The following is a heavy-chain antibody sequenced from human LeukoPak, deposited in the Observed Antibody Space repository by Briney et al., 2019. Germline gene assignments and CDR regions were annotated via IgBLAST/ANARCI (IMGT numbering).Heavy chain of an antibody. CDR3: ARDPYSGSYSDYYYYYMDV. V-gene: IGHV3-21*01. D-gene: IGHD1-26*01. Sequence: GGSLRLSCAASGFTFSASTMNWVRQAPGKGLEWVSPIDSSGVSTFCVASLRGRFTISRDNAKNSLYLQMNSLRAEDTAVYYCARDPYSGSYSDYYYYYMDVWGKGTTVTVSS. CDR2: IDSSGVST. J-gene: IGHJ6*03. CDR1: GFTFSAST.